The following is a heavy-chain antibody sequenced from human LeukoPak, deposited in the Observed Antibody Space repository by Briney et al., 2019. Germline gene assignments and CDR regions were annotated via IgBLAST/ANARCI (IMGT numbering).Heavy chain of an antibody. Sequence: GGSLRLSCAASGFTFSSYGMHWVRQAPGKGLEWVAFIRYDGSNKYYADSVKGRFTISRDNAKNSLYLQMNSLRAEDTAVYYCARDSPSSSSPAFDIWGQGTMVTVSS. D-gene: IGHD6-6*01. J-gene: IGHJ3*02. CDR1: GFTFSSYG. CDR2: IRYDGSNK. V-gene: IGHV3-30*02. CDR3: ARDSPSSSSPAFDI.